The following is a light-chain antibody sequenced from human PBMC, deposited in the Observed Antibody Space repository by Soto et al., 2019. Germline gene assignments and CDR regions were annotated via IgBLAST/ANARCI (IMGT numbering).Light chain of an antibody. CDR1: QSVSSDY. J-gene: IGKJ4*02. CDR2: RAS. V-gene: IGKV3-20*01. CDR3: QHDGSSPLT. Sequence: EIVLTQSPGTLSLSLGERATLSCRASQSVSSDYVAWYRQKPGQVPTVLIYRASTRATGIPDRFSGSGSGTDVTLTISRVEPGDFSVYYWQHDGSSPLTVGGGTSVELK.